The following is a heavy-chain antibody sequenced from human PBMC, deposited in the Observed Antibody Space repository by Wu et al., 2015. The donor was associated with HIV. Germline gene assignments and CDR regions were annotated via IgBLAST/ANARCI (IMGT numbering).Heavy chain of an antibody. CDR3: ARGHYYDSSSSPMY. CDR1: GYIFSDYG. CDR2: ISAQNGNT. J-gene: IGHJ4*02. Sequence: VQLVQSGGEVKKPGASVKVACKSSGYIFSDYGIHWVRQAPGEGLEWMGWISAQNGNTKYAQKFQGRVIMTTETSSSTAFMELRSLRSDDTAVYFCARGHYYDSSSSPMYWGPGTGSPSPQ. V-gene: IGHV1-18*01. D-gene: IGHD3-22*01.